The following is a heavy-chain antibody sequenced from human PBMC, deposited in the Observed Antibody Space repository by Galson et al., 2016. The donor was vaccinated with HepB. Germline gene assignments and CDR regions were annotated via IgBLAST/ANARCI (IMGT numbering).Heavy chain of an antibody. J-gene: IGHJ4*02. CDR3: AMYMTAVGGVAFDY. Sequence: SLRLSCAASGFNFRSHAMSSVRQAPGKGLQWVSTISDGGGTYYADSGKGRFTISRDHSTKKLYLQMDSLRAEATAIYYCAMYMTAVGGVAFDYWGQGTLVTVSS. V-gene: IGHV3-23*01. CDR1: GFNFRSHA. D-gene: IGHD4-23*01. CDR2: ISDGGGT.